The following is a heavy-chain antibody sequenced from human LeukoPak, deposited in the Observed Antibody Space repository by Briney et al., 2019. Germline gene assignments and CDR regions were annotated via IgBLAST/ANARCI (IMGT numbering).Heavy chain of an antibody. D-gene: IGHD3-10*01. V-gene: IGHV3-53*01. CDR3: AREAADYYGSGSYFDY. Sequence: GGSLRLSCAASGFTVSSNYMSWVRQAPGKGLEWVSVIYSGGSTYYADSVKGRFTISRDNSKNTLYLQMNSLRAEDTAVYYCAREAADYYGSGSYFDYWGQGTLVTVPS. J-gene: IGHJ4*02. CDR2: IYSGGST. CDR1: GFTVSSNY.